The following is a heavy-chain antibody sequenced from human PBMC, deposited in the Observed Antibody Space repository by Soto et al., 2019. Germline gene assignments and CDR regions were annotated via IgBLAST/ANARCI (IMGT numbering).Heavy chain of an antibody. CDR1: GGSIRSYY. V-gene: IGHV4-59*01. CDR3: AREMIRNSDITGDAFDI. D-gene: IGHD3-9*01. CDR2: IYHCGST. J-gene: IGHJ3*02. Sequence: QVQLQKSGPGLVKPSETLSLTCTVSGGSIRSYYWSWIRQPPGKGLEWIGYIYHCGSTNYDLSLNSRAIISIDTSKNQFSLKLSSFTAADTAMYYWAREMIRNSDITGDAFDIWGQGTMVTVSS.